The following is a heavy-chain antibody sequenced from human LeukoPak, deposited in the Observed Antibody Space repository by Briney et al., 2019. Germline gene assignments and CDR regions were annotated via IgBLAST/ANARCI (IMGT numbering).Heavy chain of an antibody. CDR3: AKDRGSRGYSGYDFFDQ. D-gene: IGHD5-12*01. CDR1: GFTFSSYG. Sequence: PGRSLRLSCAASGFTFSSYGMHWVRQAPGKGLEWVAVISYDGSNKYYADSVKGRFTISRDNSKNTLYLQMNSLRAEDTAVYYCAKDRGSRGYSGYDFFDQWGQGTLVTVSS. J-gene: IGHJ4*02. CDR2: ISYDGSNK. V-gene: IGHV3-30*18.